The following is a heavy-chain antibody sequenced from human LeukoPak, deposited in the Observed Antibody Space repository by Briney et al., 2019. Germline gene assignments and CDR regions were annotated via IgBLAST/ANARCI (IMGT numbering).Heavy chain of an antibody. J-gene: IGHJ4*02. D-gene: IGHD3-3*01. CDR3: GGGESLRFLDY. CDR2: ISGSGGST. V-gene: IGHV3-23*01. CDR1: GFTFSSYA. Sequence: PGGSLRLSCAASGFTFSSYAMSWVRQAPGKGLEWVSAISGSGGSTYYADSVKGRFTISRDNSKNTLYLQMNSLRAEDTAGYYCGGGESLRFLDYWGQGTLVTVSS.